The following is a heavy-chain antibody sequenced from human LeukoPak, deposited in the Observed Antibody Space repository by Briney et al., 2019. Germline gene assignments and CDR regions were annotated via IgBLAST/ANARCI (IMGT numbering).Heavy chain of an antibody. J-gene: IGHJ5*02. D-gene: IGHD6-19*01. V-gene: IGHV3-74*01. CDR3: AREPQWLDNWFDP. CDR2: INSDGSST. CDR1: GFTFSSYW. Sequence: GWSLRLSCAASGFTFSSYWMHWVRQAPGKGLVWVSRINSDGSSTSYADSVKGRFTISRDNAKNTLYLQMNSLRAEDTAVYYCAREPQWLDNWFDPWGQGTLVTVSS.